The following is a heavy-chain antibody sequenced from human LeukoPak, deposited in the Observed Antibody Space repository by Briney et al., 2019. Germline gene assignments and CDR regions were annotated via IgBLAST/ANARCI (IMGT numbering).Heavy chain of an antibody. Sequence: GEALRLSCAASGFTFSSYWMSWVRQAPGKGLEWVANIKQDGSEKYDVDSVKGRFTISRDNAKNSLYLQMNGLRAEDTAVYFCARGSTYYYDRPLDYWGQGTLVTVSS. CDR3: ARGSTYYYDRPLDY. V-gene: IGHV3-7*01. CDR2: IKQDGSEK. D-gene: IGHD3-22*01. J-gene: IGHJ4*02. CDR1: GFTFSSYW.